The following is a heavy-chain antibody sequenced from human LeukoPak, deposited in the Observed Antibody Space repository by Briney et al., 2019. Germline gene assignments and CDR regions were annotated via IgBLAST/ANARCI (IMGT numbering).Heavy chain of an antibody. V-gene: IGHV3-53*01. CDR1: GFTVSSNH. D-gene: IGHD6-19*01. CDR2: FYSGGDT. J-gene: IGHJ4*02. Sequence: GGSLRLSCAVSGFTVSSNHMSWVRQAPGKGLEWVSVFYSGGDTHYADSVKGRFTISRDNSKNTLSLQMNSLRAEDTAVYYCAKGSAVGVAGTTNFDYWGQGTLVTVSS. CDR3: AKGSAVGVAGTTNFDY.